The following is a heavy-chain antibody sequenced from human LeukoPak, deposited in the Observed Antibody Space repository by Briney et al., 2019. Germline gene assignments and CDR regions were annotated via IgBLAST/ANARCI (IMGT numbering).Heavy chain of an antibody. V-gene: IGHV4-34*01. D-gene: IGHD3-16*02. J-gene: IGHJ6*03. Sequence: SETLSLTCAVYGGSFSGYYWSWIRQPPGKGLEWIGEINHSGSTNYNPSLKSRVTISVDTSKNQFSLKLSSVTAADTAVYYCARGRSYQTCYYYYMDVWGKGTTVTVSS. CDR1: GGSFSGYY. CDR3: ARGRSYQTCYYYYMDV. CDR2: INHSGST.